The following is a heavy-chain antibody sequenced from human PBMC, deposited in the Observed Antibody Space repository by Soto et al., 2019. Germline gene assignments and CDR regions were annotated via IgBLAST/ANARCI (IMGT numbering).Heavy chain of an antibody. V-gene: IGHV1-8*01. J-gene: IGHJ6*02. CDR2: MNPNNGNT. CDR1: GYTFTSYD. Sequence: QVQLVQSGAEVKKPGASVKVSCKASGYTFTSYDINWVRQATGQGLEWMGWMNPNNGNTGYAQKFQGKVTMTRNTSISTGYMERSSLRSEDPAVYYWGRLYYDFWSGYNYGMDVWGQGTTVTVSS. CDR3: GRLYYDFWSGYNYGMDV. D-gene: IGHD3-3*01.